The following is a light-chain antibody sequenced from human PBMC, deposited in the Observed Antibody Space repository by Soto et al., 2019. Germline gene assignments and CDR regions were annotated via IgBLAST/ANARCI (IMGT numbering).Light chain of an antibody. J-gene: IGKJ1*01. V-gene: IGKV3-11*01. CDR3: QQYNNWPWT. Sequence: ILFTQYPSTLSLSPGEGVPLSCRASQSVTVNSLAWYQQKPGQAPRLLIYDASKRAPGIPARFSGSGSGTDFTLTISSLEPEDFAVYYCQQYNNWPWTFGQGTKVDNK. CDR1: QSVTVN. CDR2: DAS.